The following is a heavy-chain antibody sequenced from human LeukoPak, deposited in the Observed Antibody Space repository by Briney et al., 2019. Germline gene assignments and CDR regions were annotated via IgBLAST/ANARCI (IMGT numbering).Heavy chain of an antibody. Sequence: GGSLRLSCAASGFTFSSYAMSWVRQAPGKGLEWVSAISGSGGSTYYADSVKDRFTISRDNSKNTLYLQMNSLRAEDTAVYYCAKDNWGFYYYYYYMDVWGKGTTVTVSS. CDR3: AKDNWGFYYYYYYMDV. V-gene: IGHV3-23*01. D-gene: IGHD7-27*01. CDR1: GFTFSSYA. CDR2: ISGSGGST. J-gene: IGHJ6*03.